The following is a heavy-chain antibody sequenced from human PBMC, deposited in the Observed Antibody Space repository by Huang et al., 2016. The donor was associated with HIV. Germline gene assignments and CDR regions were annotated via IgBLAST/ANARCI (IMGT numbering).Heavy chain of an antibody. V-gene: IGHV1-18*01. CDR3: ARGGGIQLWLLGYYYMDV. Sequence: QVQLVQSGAEVKKPGASVKVSCKASGYTFSSFGISWVRQATGQGLEGVGWISVYNGNTKFAQKFQGRLTRTTDTSTSTAYMELRSLRADDTAVYYCARGGGIQLWLLGYYYMDVWGNGTTVTVSS. CDR2: ISVYNGNT. J-gene: IGHJ6*03. D-gene: IGHD5-18*01. CDR1: GYTFSSFG.